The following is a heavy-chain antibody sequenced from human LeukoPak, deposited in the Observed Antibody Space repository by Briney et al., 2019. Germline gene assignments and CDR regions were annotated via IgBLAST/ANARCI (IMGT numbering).Heavy chain of an antibody. D-gene: IGHD3-9*01. J-gene: IGHJ4*02. CDR2: ITGSDGTT. CDR1: GLTFSNYA. Sequence: GGSLRLSCAASGLTFSNYAMSWVRQAPGKGLEWVSAITGSDGTTYYADSVKGRFTISRDNSKNTLYLQMNSLRADDTAVYYCAKWGDSDILTGYYVSDYWGQGTLVTVSS. CDR3: AKWGDSDILTGYYVSDY. V-gene: IGHV3-23*01.